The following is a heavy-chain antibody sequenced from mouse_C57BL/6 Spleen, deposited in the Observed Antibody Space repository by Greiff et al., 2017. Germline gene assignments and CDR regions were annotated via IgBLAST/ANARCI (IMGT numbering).Heavy chain of an antibody. CDR3: ASHYYDSSNFDY. CDR2: IHPNSGST. D-gene: IGHD1-1*01. Sequence: QVQLQQPGAELVKPGASVKLSCKASGYTFTSYWMHWVKQRPGQGLERNGMIHPNSGSTNYNEKCKSKATLTVDKSSSTAYMQLSSLTSEDTAVYYCASHYYDSSNFDYWGQGTTLTVSS. J-gene: IGHJ2*01. CDR1: GYTFTSYW. V-gene: IGHV1-64*01.